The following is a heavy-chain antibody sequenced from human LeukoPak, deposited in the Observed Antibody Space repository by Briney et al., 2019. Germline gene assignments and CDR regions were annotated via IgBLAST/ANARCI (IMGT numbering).Heavy chain of an antibody. CDR1: GYTFTSYY. CDR3: AYIVVVPAIADY. J-gene: IGHJ4*02. CDR2: INPSGGST. D-gene: IGHD2-2*01. Sequence: ASVKVSCKASGYTFTSYYMHWVRQAPGQGLVWMGIINPSGGSTSYAQKFQGRVTMTRDTSTSTVYMELSSLRSEDTAVYYCAYIVVVPAIADYWGQGTLVTVSS. V-gene: IGHV1-46*03.